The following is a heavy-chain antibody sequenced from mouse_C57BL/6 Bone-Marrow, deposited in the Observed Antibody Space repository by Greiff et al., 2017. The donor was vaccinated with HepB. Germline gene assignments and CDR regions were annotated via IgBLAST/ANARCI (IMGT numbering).Heavy chain of an antibody. CDR1: GYTFTDYY. CDR3: ARSGIYCSGFAY. Sequence: VQLQQSGPVLVKPGASVKMSCKASGYTFTDYYMNWVKQSHGKSLEWIGVINPYNGGTSYNQKFKGKATLTVDKSSSTAYMELNSLTSEYSAVYYCARSGIYCSGFAYWGQGTLVTVSA. CDR2: INPYNGGT. J-gene: IGHJ3*01. D-gene: IGHD1-1*01. V-gene: IGHV1-19*01.